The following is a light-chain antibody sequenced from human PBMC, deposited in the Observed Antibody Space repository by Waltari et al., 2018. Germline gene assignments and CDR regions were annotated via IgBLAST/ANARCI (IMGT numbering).Light chain of an antibody. CDR2: GAS. Sequence: EIVLTQSPGSLSSSPGERVTLSCRASQSVSRALAWYQQKPGQAPRLLIFGASNRATGIPDRFSGSGSETDYSVTISRLEHEDFAVYYCQHYVRLPATFGRGTKVEIK. J-gene: IGKJ1*01. CDR3: QHYVRLPAT. V-gene: IGKV3-20*01. CDR1: QSVSRA.